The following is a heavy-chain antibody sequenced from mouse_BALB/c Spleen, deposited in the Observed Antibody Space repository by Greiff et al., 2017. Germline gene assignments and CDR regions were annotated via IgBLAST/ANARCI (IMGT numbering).Heavy chain of an antibody. J-gene: IGHJ1*01. Sequence: QVQLKQSGAELMKPGASVKISCKATGYTFSSYWIEWVKQRPGHGLEWIGEILPGSGSTNYNEKFKGKATFTADTSSNTAYMQLSSLTSEDSAVYYCARLRDPGYYGNYDGVWGAGTTVTVSS. CDR2: ILPGSGST. V-gene: IGHV1-9*01. D-gene: IGHD2-1*01. CDR1: GYTFSSYW. CDR3: ARLRDPGYYGNYDGV.